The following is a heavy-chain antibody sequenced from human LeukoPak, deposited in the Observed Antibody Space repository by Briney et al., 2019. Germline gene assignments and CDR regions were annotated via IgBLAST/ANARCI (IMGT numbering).Heavy chain of an antibody. D-gene: IGHD6-13*01. CDR1: GGSFSGYY. CDR3: ARSPGIAAAGPRFDP. V-gene: IGHV4-34*01. J-gene: IGHJ5*02. CDR2: INHSGST. Sequence: SETLSLRCAVYGGSFSGYYWSWIRQPTGKGLEWIGEINHSGSTNYNPSLKSRVTISVDTSKNQFSLKLNSVTAADTAVYYCARSPGIAAAGPRFDPWGQGTLVTVSS.